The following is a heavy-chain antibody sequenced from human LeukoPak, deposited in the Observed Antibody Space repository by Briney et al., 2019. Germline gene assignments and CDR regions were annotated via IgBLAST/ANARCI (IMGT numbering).Heavy chain of an antibody. Sequence: VASVKVSFKASGYTFTGYYMHWVRQAPRQGLKWIGWINPKSGNTNYEQKFQGRVNLTRDTSISTAYMELSRLRYDDTAVYSCASGMGAHYDSRGYPDDDFEIWGPGTMVTASS. CDR3: ASGMGAHYDSRGYPDDDFEI. CDR1: GYTFTGYY. D-gene: IGHD3-22*01. CDR2: INPKSGNT. J-gene: IGHJ3*02. V-gene: IGHV1-2*02.